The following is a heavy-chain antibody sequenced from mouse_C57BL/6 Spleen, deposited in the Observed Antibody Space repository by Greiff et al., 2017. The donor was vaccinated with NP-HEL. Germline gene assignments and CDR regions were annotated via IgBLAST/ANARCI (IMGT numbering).Heavy chain of an antibody. J-gene: IGHJ4*01. V-gene: IGHV1-42*01. D-gene: IGHD2-5*01. CDR2: INPSTGGT. Sequence: VQLQQSGPELVKPGASVKISCKASGYSFTGYYMNWVKQSPEKSLEWIGEINPSTGGTTYNQKFKAKATLTVDKSSSTAYMQLKSLTSEDSAVYYCARGYSNYEDYAMDYWGQGTSVTVSS. CDR3: ARGYSNYEDYAMDY. CDR1: GYSFTGYY.